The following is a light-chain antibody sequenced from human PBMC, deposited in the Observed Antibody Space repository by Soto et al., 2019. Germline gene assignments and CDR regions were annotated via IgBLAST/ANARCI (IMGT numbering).Light chain of an antibody. CDR3: QQYNKWPPST. V-gene: IGKV3-15*01. Sequence: EIVMTQSPATLSVSPGERATLSCRASQTVNTYLAWYQQKPGQAPRLLIYDASTRATGVPARFSGSGSGTEFTLTISSLQSEDSAVYYCQQYNKWPPSTFGQGTKVAI. CDR1: QTVNTY. J-gene: IGKJ1*01. CDR2: DAS.